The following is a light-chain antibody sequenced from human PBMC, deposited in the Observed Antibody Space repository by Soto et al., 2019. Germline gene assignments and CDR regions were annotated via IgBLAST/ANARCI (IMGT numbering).Light chain of an antibody. CDR1: SSNVGGYRY. CDR3: SSYTSRNTDV. Sequence: QSALAQPASVSGSPGQSITISCTGTSSNVGGYRYVSWYQQHPGKAPKLMIYDVTNRPSGVSNRFSGSKSGNTASLTISGLQAEDEADYYCSSYTSRNTDVFGTGTKVTVL. CDR2: DVT. V-gene: IGLV2-14*01. J-gene: IGLJ1*01.